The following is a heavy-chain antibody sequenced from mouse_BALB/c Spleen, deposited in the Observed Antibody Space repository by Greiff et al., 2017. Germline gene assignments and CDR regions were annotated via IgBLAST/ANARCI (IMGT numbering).Heavy chain of an antibody. Sequence: QVQLKESGPGLVAPSQSLSITCTVSGFSLTSYGVHWVRQPPGKGLEWLGVIWAGGSTNYNSALMSRLSISKDNSKSQVFLKMNSLQTDDTAMYYCARDDGYYDWYFDVWGAGTTVTVSS. V-gene: IGHV2-9*02. CDR1: GFSLTSYG. D-gene: IGHD2-3*01. J-gene: IGHJ1*01. CDR3: ARDDGYYDWYFDV. CDR2: IWAGGST.